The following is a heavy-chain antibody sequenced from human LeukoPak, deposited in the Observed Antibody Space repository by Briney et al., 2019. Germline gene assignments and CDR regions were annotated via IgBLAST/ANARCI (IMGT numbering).Heavy chain of an antibody. D-gene: IGHD2-2*01. Sequence: SETLSLTCTVSGGSISSGSYYWSWIRQPAGKGLEWIGRIYTSGSTNYNPSPKSRVTISVDTSKNQFSLKLSSVTAADTAVYYCARDQEAYCSSTSCYEYYYYMDVWGKGTTVTVSS. V-gene: IGHV4-61*02. CDR1: GGSISSGSYY. CDR3: ARDQEAYCSSTSCYEYYYYMDV. CDR2: IYTSGST. J-gene: IGHJ6*03.